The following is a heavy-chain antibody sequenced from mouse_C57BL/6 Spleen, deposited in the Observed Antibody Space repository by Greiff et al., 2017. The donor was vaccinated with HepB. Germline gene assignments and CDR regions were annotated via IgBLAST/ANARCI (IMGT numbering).Heavy chain of an antibody. CDR2: IYPGSGNT. CDR3: ARDGSSYDFDY. Sequence: LVESGPELVKPGASVKISCKASGYSFTSYYIHWVKQRPGQGLEWIGWIYPGSGNTKYNEKFKGKATLTADTSSSTAYMQLSSLTSEDSAVYYCARDGSSYDFDYWGQGTTLTVSS. CDR1: GYSFTSYY. D-gene: IGHD1-1*01. V-gene: IGHV1-66*01. J-gene: IGHJ2*01.